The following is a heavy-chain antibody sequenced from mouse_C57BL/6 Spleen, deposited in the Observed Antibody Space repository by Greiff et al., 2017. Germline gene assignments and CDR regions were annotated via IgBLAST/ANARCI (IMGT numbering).Heavy chain of an antibody. CDR1: GYTFTDYE. J-gene: IGHJ2*01. V-gene: IGHV1-15*01. Sequence: VKLVESGAELVRPGASVTLSCKASGYTFTDYEMHWVKQTPVHGLEWIGAIDPETGGTAYNQKFKGKAILTADKSSSTAYMELRSLTSEDSAVYYCTRSDYYGSSHYFDYWGQGTTLTVSS. CDR3: TRSDYYGSSHYFDY. CDR2: IDPETGGT. D-gene: IGHD1-1*01.